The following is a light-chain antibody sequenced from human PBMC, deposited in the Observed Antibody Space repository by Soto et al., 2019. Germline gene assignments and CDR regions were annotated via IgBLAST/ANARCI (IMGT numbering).Light chain of an antibody. CDR1: SSDIGSYNL. J-gene: IGLJ1*01. V-gene: IGLV2-18*02. CDR3: NSFTSSSTYV. Sequence: QSALTQPPSVSGSPGQSVTISCTGTSSDIGSYNLVSWYQQPPGTTPKLMIYEVSNRPSGVPDRFSGSKSANTASLPISGLQAEDDGDYYCNSFTSSSTYVFGTGTTVTVL. CDR2: EVS.